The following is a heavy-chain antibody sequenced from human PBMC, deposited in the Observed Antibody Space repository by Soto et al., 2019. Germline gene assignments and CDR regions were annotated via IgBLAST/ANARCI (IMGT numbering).Heavy chain of an antibody. Sequence: QVQLQESGPGLVKPSGTLSLTCAVYGGSFSRGDWWTWVRQPPGKGLEWIGEISHSGSTNYKPSPKSGVNMSLDKSKNQLPLKVSSVTAADTAVYYCVRVHHGSGNRGGTFEVWGQGTMVTVSA. CDR2: ISHSGST. D-gene: IGHD6-19*01. CDR3: VRVHHGSGNRGGTFEV. V-gene: IGHV4-4*02. J-gene: IGHJ3*01. CDR1: GGSFSRGDW.